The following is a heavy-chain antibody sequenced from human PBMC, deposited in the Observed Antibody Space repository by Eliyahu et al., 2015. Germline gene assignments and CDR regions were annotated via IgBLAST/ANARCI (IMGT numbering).Heavy chain of an antibody. CDR2: IYYSGST. Sequence: QLQLQESGPGLVKPSETLSLTCTVXGGSIXSSSYYWGWIRQPPGKGLEWIGSIYYSGSTYYNPSLKSRVTISVDTSKNQFSLKLSSVTAADTAVYYCASTAMANFDPWGQGTLVTVSS. D-gene: IGHD5-18*01. CDR1: GGSIXSSSYY. V-gene: IGHV4-39*01. CDR3: ASTAMANFDP. J-gene: IGHJ5*02.